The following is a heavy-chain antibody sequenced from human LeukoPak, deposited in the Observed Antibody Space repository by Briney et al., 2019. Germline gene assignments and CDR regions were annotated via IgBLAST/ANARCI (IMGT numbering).Heavy chain of an antibody. CDR3: ATAGGDGSRMGFDP. CDR2: ISADGSVT. V-gene: IGHV3-74*01. D-gene: IGHD2-21*01. CDR1: GFTFSRYW. Sequence: GGSLRLSCADSGFTFSRYWMHWVRQTPGKGLVWVSCISADGSVTRYADSVKGRFTISRDNTKSTLYLQMHSLRAEDTAVYYCATAGGDGSRMGFDPWGQGTLVTVS. J-gene: IGHJ5*02.